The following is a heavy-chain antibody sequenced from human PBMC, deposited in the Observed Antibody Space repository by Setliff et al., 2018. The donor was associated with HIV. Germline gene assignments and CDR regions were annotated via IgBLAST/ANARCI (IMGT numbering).Heavy chain of an antibody. Sequence: SETLSLTCTVSGASINSHHWNWVRQSPAKGLEWIGYYYNGGTSYNPSLQSRVTISVDTPKNQFSLHLNSVTAADTAVYYCARKEKGGAFDIWGLGTLVTVSS. V-gene: IGHV4-59*11. CDR3: ARKEKGGAFDI. CDR2: YYNGGT. J-gene: IGHJ3*02. CDR1: GASINSHH.